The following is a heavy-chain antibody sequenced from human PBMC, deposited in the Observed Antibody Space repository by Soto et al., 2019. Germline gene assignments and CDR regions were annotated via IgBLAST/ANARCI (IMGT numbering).Heavy chain of an antibody. CDR1: GFNFSSYG. CDR2: VSYDGSNK. Sequence: GSLRLCCVASGFNFSSYGMHWVRQAPGKGLEWVAVVSYDGSNKYYADSVKGRFTISRDNSKNTLYLQMNSLRAEDTAVYYCANIAGTYYYDSSGYYADYWGQGTLVTVSS. V-gene: IGHV3-30*18. CDR3: ANIAGTYYYDSSGYYADY. D-gene: IGHD3-22*01. J-gene: IGHJ4*02.